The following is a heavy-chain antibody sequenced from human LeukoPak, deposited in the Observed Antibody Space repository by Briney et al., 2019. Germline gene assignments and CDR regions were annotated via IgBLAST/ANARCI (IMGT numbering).Heavy chain of an antibody. D-gene: IGHD6-13*01. Sequence: GESLKISCKGSGYSFTRYWIGWVGQMPGKGLEWMGVIYPGDSDTRYSPSFQGQVTISADKSISTAYLQWSSLKAADTAMYYCATSMAAAGTLGMVVWVQGTTVTVSS. V-gene: IGHV5-51*01. J-gene: IGHJ6*02. CDR2: IYPGDSDT. CDR1: GYSFTRYW. CDR3: ATSMAAAGTLGMVV.